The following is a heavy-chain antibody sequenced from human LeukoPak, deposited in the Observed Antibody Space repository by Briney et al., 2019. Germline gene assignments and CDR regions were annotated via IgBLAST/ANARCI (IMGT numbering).Heavy chain of an antibody. V-gene: IGHV1-8*01. CDR2: MNPNSGNT. J-gene: IGHJ4*02. D-gene: IGHD6-13*01. CDR1: GYTFTSYD. CDR3: ARVHPRIAAADY. Sequence: ASVKVSCKASGYTFTSYDINWVRQATGQGLEWMGWMNPNSGNTGYAQKFQGRVTMTRNTSISTAYMELSSLRSEDTAVYYCARVHPRIAAADYWRQGTLVTVSP.